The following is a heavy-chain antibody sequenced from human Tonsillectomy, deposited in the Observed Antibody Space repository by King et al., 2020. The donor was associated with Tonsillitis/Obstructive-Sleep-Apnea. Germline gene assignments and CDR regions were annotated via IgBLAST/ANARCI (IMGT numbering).Heavy chain of an antibody. CDR2: IFSNDEK. V-gene: IGHV2-26*01. D-gene: IGHD3-3*01. J-gene: IGHJ4*02. Sequence: VTLKESGPVLVKPTETLTLTCTVSGFSLSNARMGVSWIRQPPGKALEWLAHIFSNDEKSYSTSLKSRLTISKDTSKSQVVLTMTNMDPADTATYYCARNYDFWSAYYTLDYWGQRTLVTVSS. CDR3: ARNYDFWSAYYTLDY. CDR1: GFSLSNARMG.